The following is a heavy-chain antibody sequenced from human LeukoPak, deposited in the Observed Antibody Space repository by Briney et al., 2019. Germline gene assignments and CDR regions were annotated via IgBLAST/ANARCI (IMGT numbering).Heavy chain of an antibody. Sequence: SETLSLTCTVSGGSISSYYWSWIRQPPGKGLEWIGYIYYSGSTNYNPSLKSRVTISVDTSKNQFSLKLSSVTAADTAVYYCARDNHGWFDPWGQGTLVTVSS. CDR2: IYYSGST. D-gene: IGHD1-14*01. CDR3: ARDNHGWFDP. V-gene: IGHV4-59*01. CDR1: GGSISSYY. J-gene: IGHJ5*02.